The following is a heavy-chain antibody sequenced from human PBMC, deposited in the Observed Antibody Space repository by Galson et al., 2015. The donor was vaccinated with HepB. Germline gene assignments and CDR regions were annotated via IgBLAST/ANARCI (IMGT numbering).Heavy chain of an antibody. J-gene: IGHJ3*02. CDR1: GASFSAYY. CDR3: ARGSYTRIESRFVRLRAFDI. V-gene: IGHV4-34*01. Sequence: LSLTCAVYGASFSAYYWSWIRQSPGKGLEWIGDINHSGSTNYNPSLKSRVAISVDTSKNQFSLKLSSVTAADTAIYYCARGSYTRIESRFVRLRAFDIWGQGTMVTVSS. D-gene: IGHD3-10*01. CDR2: INHSGST.